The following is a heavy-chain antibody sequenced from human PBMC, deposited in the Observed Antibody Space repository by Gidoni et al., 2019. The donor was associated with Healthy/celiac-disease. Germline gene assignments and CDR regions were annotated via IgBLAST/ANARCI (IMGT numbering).Heavy chain of an antibody. CDR3: AKGNDWPYYYYYGMDV. V-gene: IGHV3-23*01. Sequence: EVQLLDSGGGLVQPGGSLRLLCAASGFTFSSYAMSWVRQAPGKGLEWVSAISGSGGSTYYADSVKGRFTISRDNSKNTLYLQMNSLRAEDTAVYYCAKGNDWPYYYYYGMDVWGQGTTVTVSS. CDR2: ISGSGGST. J-gene: IGHJ6*02. D-gene: IGHD2-21*01. CDR1: GFTFSSYA.